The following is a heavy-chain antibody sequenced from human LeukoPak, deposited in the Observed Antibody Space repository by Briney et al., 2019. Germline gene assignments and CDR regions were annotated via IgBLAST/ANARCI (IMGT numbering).Heavy chain of an antibody. D-gene: IGHD6-13*01. Sequence: PSETLSLTCTVSGGSISSSSYYWGWIRQPPGKGLEWIGSIYYSGSTYYNPSLKSRVTISVDTSKNQFSLKLSSVTAADTAVYYCARKSSSSWGTSDAFDIWGQGTMVTVSS. CDR1: GGSISSSSYY. V-gene: IGHV4-39*07. CDR2: IYYSGST. CDR3: ARKSSSSWGTSDAFDI. J-gene: IGHJ3*02.